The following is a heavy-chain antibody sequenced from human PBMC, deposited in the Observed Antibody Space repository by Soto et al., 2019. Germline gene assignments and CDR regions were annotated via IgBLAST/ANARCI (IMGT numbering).Heavy chain of an antibody. CDR2: IYYSGST. J-gene: IGHJ5*02. CDR3: ASSTHYYDSSGPKKYNWLDP. V-gene: IGHV4-39*01. Sequence: PSETLSLTCTVSGGSISSSSYYWGWIRQPPGKGLEWIGSIYYSGSTYYNPSLKSRVTISVDTSKNQFSLKLSSVTAADTAVYYCASSTHYYDSSGPKKYNWLDPWGQGTLVTVYS. CDR1: GGSISSSSYY. D-gene: IGHD3-22*01.